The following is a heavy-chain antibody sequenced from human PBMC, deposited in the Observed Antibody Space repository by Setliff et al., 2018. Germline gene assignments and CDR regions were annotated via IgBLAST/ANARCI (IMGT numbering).Heavy chain of an antibody. Sequence: GGSLRLSCAASGFLYSNNAFHWVRQTPGKGLEWVAVISYDANNKYYADSVKGRFTISRDNSKNTLYLQMNSLRAEDTAVYYCARGSLSAFGELSGYYYYGMDVWGQGTTVTVSS. V-gene: IGHV3-30*04. CDR2: ISYDANNK. J-gene: IGHJ6*02. CDR1: GFLYSNNA. CDR3: ARGSLSAFGELSGYYYYGMDV. D-gene: IGHD3-10*01.